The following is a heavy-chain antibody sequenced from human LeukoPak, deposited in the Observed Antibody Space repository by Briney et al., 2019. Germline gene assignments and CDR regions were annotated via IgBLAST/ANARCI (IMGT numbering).Heavy chain of an antibody. J-gene: IGHJ4*02. V-gene: IGHV1-24*01. D-gene: IGHD2-2*01. CDR1: GYTLTELS. CDR3: ATVADCSSTSCYSLFD. CDR2: FDPEDGET. Sequence: ASVKVSCKVSGYTLTELSMHWVRQAPGKGLERMGGFDPEDGETIYAQKFQGRVTMTEDTSTDTAYMELSSLRSEDTAVYYCATVADCSSTSCYSLFDWGQGTLVTVSS.